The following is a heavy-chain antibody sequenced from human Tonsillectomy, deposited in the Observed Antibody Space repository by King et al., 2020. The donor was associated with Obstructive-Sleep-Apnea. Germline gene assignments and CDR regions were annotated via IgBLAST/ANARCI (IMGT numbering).Heavy chain of an antibody. CDR3: AKVGYSYGPSFDY. CDR1: GGSVSSGGYY. CDR2: IYYSGST. V-gene: IGHV4-61*08. Sequence: QLQESGPGLVKPSETLSLTCTVSGGSVSSGGYYLSWIRPPPGKGLEGSGYIYYSGSTNYNPSPKSRVTISVDTTKNQFSLTLSSVTAADTAVYYCAKVGYSYGPSFDYWGQGTLVTVSS. D-gene: IGHD5-18*01. J-gene: IGHJ4*02.